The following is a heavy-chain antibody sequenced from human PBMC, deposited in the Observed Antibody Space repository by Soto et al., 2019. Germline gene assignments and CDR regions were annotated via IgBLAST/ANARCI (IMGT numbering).Heavy chain of an antibody. J-gene: IGHJ4*02. D-gene: IGHD3-22*01. CDR2: ISSSSNYI. CDR3: ARDLQNYDSSGYYVY. CDR1: GFTFSGYS. Sequence: XGSLRLSCSASGFTFSGYSMHWIRQVPGKGLDWVSIISSSSNYIYYADSVKGRFTISRDNANNSLYLQMNSLRAEDTAVYYCARDLQNYDSSGYYVYWGQGTLVTVSS. V-gene: IGHV3-21*01.